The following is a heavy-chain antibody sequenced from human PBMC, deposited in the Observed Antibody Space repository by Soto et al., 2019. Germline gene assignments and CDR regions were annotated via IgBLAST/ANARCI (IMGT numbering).Heavy chain of an antibody. D-gene: IGHD6-19*01. CDR1: GYTLTELS. V-gene: IGHV1-24*01. CDR3: ATGFSSGWRYFDD. CDR2: FDPEDGET. Sequence: ASVKVSCKVSGYTLTELSMHWGRQAPGKGLEWMGGFDPEDGETIYAQKFQGRVTMTEDTSTDTAYMELSSLRSEDTAVYYCATGFSSGWRYFDDWGQGTLVTVSS. J-gene: IGHJ4*02.